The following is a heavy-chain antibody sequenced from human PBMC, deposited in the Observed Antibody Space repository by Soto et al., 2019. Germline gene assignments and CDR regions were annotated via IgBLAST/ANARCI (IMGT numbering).Heavy chain of an antibody. D-gene: IGHD6-13*01. CDR2: INPSGGST. CDR3: AILGPPEAAAAGY. J-gene: IGHJ4*02. Sequence: GASAKVSCKASGYTFTSYYMHWVRQAPGQGREWMGIINPSGGSTSYAQKFQGRVTMTRDTSTSTVYMELSSLRSEDTAVYYCAILGPPEAAAAGYWGQGTLVTVSS. V-gene: IGHV1-46*03. CDR1: GYTFTSYY.